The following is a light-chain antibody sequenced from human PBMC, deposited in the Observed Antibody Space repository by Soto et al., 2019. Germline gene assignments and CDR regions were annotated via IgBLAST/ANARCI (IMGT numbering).Light chain of an antibody. CDR3: QQYNPYPWT. V-gene: IGKV1-5*03. CDR2: KAS. CDR1: QSISTW. J-gene: IGKJ1*01. Sequence: DIQMTQSPSTLSASVGDRVIITCRASQSISTWLAWYQQRPGKAPNLLIYKASSLESGVPSRFSGSGSGTEFTLTISSLQPDDFATYYCQQYNPYPWTFGQGTKVEIK.